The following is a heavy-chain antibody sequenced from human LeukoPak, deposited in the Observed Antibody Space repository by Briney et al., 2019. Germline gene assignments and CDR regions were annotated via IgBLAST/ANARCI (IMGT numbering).Heavy chain of an antibody. Sequence: GGSLRLSCAASGFTFSSYWMHWVRQAPGKGLVWVSRINSDGGSASYADSVKGRFTISRDNAKNTLYLQMNSLRAEDTAMYYCARDLCSGGNCYSDWDYWGQGTLVTVSS. CDR2: INSDGGSA. CDR3: ARDLCSGGNCYSDWDY. J-gene: IGHJ4*02. D-gene: IGHD2-15*01. CDR1: GFTFSSYW. V-gene: IGHV3-74*01.